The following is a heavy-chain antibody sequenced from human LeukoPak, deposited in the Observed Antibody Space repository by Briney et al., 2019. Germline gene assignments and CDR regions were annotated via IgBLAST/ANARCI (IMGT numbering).Heavy chain of an antibody. CDR2: IYSDGDT. J-gene: IGHJ4*02. Sequence: GGSLRLSCAASGFTFSTYAMTWVRQAPGKGLEWVSVIYSDGDTYYVDSVKGRFTISRDNSKNTLYLQMNSLRAEDTAVYYCARGPWASFDYWGQGTLVTVSS. D-gene: IGHD3-16*01. CDR1: GFTFSTYA. V-gene: IGHV3-66*01. CDR3: ARGPWASFDY.